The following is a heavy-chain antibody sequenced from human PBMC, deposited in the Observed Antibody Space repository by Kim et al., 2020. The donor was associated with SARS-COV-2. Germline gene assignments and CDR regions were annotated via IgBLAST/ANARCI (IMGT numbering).Heavy chain of an antibody. V-gene: IGHV3-30*18. CDR3: AKAYGSGSYYEDYFDY. J-gene: IGHJ4*01. D-gene: IGHD3-10*01. CDR2: ISYDGSNK. Sequence: GGSLRLSCAASGFTFSSYGMHWVRQAPGKGLEWVAVISYDGSNKYYADSVKGRFTISRDNSKNTLYLQMNSLRAEDTAVYYCAKAYGSGSYYEDYFDYWG. CDR1: GFTFSSYG.